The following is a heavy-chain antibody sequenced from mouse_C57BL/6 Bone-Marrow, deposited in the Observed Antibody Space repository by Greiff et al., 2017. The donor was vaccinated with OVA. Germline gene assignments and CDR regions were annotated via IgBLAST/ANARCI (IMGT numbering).Heavy chain of an antibody. CDR3: APSGKGVAWFAY. Sequence: QVQLQQPGPELVKPGASVKLSCKASGYTFTSYWMHWVKQRPGQGLEWIGNINPSNGGTNYNEKFKSKATLTVDKSSSTAYMQLSSLTSEDSAVYYCAPSGKGVAWFAYWGQGTLVTVSA. V-gene: IGHV1-53*01. CDR2: INPSNGGT. CDR1: GYTFTSYW. D-gene: IGHD4-1*01. J-gene: IGHJ3*01.